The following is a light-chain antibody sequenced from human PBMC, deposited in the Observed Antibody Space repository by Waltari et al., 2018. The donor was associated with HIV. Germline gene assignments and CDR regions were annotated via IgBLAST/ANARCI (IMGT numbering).Light chain of an antibody. Sequence: QSVLTQPPSASGTLGQAVTISCFGSTPNIGSNTVNWYQPLPGAAPKPIIFRNRPPPSGVPARFSGSQSGTSAFLTITGLLSGDEATYYCAAWDASLHVLFGGGTQLTVV. CDR2: RNR. CDR3: AAWDASLHVL. J-gene: IGLJ2*01. V-gene: IGLV1-44*01. CDR1: TPNIGSNT.